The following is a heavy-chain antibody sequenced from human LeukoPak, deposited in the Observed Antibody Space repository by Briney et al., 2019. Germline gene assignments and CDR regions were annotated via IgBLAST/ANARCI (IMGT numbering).Heavy chain of an antibody. J-gene: IGHJ4*02. Sequence: ASVKVSCKASGYTFTSYGISWVRPAPGQGLEWMGWISAYNGNTNYAQKLQGRVTLTTDTSTSTAYMELRSLRSDDTAVFYCARDSPIVGATAGFDYWGQGTLVTVSS. V-gene: IGHV1-18*01. CDR2: ISAYNGNT. CDR1: GYTFTSYG. D-gene: IGHD1-26*01. CDR3: ARDSPIVGATAGFDY.